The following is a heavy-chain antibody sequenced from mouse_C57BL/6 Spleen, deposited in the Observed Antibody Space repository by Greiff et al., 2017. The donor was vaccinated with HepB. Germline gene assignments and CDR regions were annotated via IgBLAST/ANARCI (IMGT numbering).Heavy chain of an antibody. CDR1: GYTFTSYW. J-gene: IGHJ2*01. V-gene: IGHV1-61*01. CDR3: ARSPVVAGDYFDY. Sequence: QVQLQQPGAELVRPGSSVKLSCKASGYTFTSYWMDWVKQRPGQGLEWIGNIYPSDSETHYNQKFKDKATLTVDKSSSTAYMQLSSLTSEDSAVYYCARSPVVAGDYFDYWGQGTTLTVSS. D-gene: IGHD1-1*01. CDR2: IYPSDSET.